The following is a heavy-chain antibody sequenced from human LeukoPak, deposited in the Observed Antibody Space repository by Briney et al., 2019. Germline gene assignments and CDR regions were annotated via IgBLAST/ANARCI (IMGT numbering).Heavy chain of an antibody. J-gene: IGHJ2*01. Sequence: SQTLSLTCTVSGGSISSGSYYWSWIRQPAGKGLEWIGRIYTSGSTNYNPSLKSRVTISVDTSKNQFSLKLSSVTAADTAVYYCARASMEDIVAVPAVVKWFFDLWGRGTLVTVSS. CDR3: ARASMEDIVAVPAVVKWFFDL. CDR1: GGSISSGSYY. V-gene: IGHV4-61*02. D-gene: IGHD2-2*01. CDR2: IYTSGST.